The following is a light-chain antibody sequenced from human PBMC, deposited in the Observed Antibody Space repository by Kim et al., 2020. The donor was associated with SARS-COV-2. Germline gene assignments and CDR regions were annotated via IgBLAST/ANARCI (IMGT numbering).Light chain of an antibody. J-gene: IGLJ3*02. Sequence: SSELTQDPAVSVALGQTVRITCQGDSLRSYYASWYQQKPGQAPVRVIYGKNNRPSGIPDRFSGSSSGNTASLTIPGAQAEDEADYYCNSWDSSGNHNWVFGGGTQLTVL. CDR1: SLRSYY. CDR2: GKN. V-gene: IGLV3-19*02. CDR3: NSWDSSGNHNWV.